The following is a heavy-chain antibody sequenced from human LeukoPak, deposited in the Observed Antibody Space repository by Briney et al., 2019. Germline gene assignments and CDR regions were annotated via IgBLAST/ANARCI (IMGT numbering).Heavy chain of an antibody. D-gene: IGHD3-22*01. Sequence: GGSLRLSCAASGFTFDDYAMHWVRQAPGKGLEWVSGISWNSGSIGYADSVKGRFTISRDNAKNSLYLQMNSLRAEDTALYYCASLPMDYYDSSGYYWGAFDIWGQGTMVTVSS. CDR3: ASLPMDYYDSSGYYWGAFDI. V-gene: IGHV3-9*01. J-gene: IGHJ3*02. CDR2: ISWNSGSI. CDR1: GFTFDDYA.